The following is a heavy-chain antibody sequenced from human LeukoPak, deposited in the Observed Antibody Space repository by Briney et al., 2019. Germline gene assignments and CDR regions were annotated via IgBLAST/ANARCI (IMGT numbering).Heavy chain of an antibody. J-gene: IGHJ4*02. CDR2: ISYDGSNK. V-gene: IGHV3-30*18. CDR1: GFTFSSYG. CDR3: AKVMGSSTSEGVFDY. Sequence: GGSLRLSCAASGFTFSSYGMHWVRQAPGKGLEWVAVISYDGSNKYYADSVKGRFTISRDNSKNTLYLQMNSLRDEDTAVYYCAKVMGSSTSEGVFDYWGPGTLVTVSS. D-gene: IGHD2-2*01.